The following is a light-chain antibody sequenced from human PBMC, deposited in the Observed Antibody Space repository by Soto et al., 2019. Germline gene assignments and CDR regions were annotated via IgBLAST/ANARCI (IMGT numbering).Light chain of an antibody. J-gene: IGKJ4*01. CDR2: AAS. V-gene: IGKV1-27*01. Sequence: DIQMTQSPSSLSASLGDRVTITCRASQGIGVYLAWFQQKPWNVPRLLIYAASALQSGVPSRFSGGGSGTQFTLPINSLQHADVAPKYYQKYNGAPLTFGGGTKVEIK. CDR3: QKYNGAPLT. CDR1: QGIGVY.